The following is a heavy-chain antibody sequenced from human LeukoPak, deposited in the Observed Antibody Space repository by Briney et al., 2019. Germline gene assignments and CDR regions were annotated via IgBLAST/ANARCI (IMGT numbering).Heavy chain of an antibody. D-gene: IGHD3-3*01. Sequence: PSETLSLTCTVSGASISSYYWSWIRQPPGKGLEWIGLMYPSGSTTYNPSLKSRVSISVNTSKNQVSLTVSSVAAADTAMYYCARLAIQSTWYFDLWGRGTLVSVSS. V-gene: IGHV4-4*09. CDR1: GASISSYY. CDR2: MYPSGST. CDR3: ARLAIQSTWYFDL. J-gene: IGHJ2*01.